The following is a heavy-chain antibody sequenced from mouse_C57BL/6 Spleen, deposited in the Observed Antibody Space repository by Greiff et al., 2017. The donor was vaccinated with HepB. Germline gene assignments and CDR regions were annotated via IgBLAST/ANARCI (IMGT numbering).Heavy chain of an antibody. Sequence: EVKLVESGGGLVQPGGSLSLSCAASGFTFTEYYMSWVRQPPGKALEWLGFIRNKANGYTTEYSASVKGRFTISRENSQSILYLQMNDLRAEDSATYSCARYLIYDYDYFDYWGQGTTLTVSS. D-gene: IGHD2-4*01. V-gene: IGHV7-3*01. CDR2: IRNKANGYTT. CDR1: GFTFTEYY. CDR3: ARYLIYDYDYFDY. J-gene: IGHJ2*01.